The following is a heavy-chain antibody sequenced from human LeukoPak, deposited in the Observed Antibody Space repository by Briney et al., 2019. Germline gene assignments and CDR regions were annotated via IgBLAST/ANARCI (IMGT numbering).Heavy chain of an antibody. CDR3: ARDTYYYDSSGYTPRLYYFDC. Sequence: GASVKVSCKASGYTFTGYYMHWVRQAPGQGLEWMGWINPNSGGTNYAQKFQGRVTMTRDTSISTAYMELSRLRSDDTAVYYCARDTYYYDSSGYTPRLYYFDCWGQGTLVTVSS. V-gene: IGHV1-2*02. CDR1: GYTFTGYY. D-gene: IGHD3-22*01. J-gene: IGHJ4*02. CDR2: INPNSGGT.